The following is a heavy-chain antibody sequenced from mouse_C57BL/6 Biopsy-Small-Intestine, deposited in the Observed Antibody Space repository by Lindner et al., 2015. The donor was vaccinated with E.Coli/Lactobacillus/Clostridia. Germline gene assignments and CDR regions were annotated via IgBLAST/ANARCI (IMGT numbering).Heavy chain of an antibody. Sequence: SVKVSCKASGGTFSSYAISWVRQAPGQGLEWMGGIIPIFGTANYAQKFQGRVTITADESTSTAYMDLSSLISEDTAVYYCARGRRDYVWGSYPNYYGMDVWGQGTTVTVSS. CDR2: IIPIFGTA. V-gene: IGHV1-81*01. J-gene: IGHJ1*01. CDR1: GGTFSSYA. CDR3: ARGRRDYVWGSYPNYYGMDV. D-gene: IGHD1-1*01.